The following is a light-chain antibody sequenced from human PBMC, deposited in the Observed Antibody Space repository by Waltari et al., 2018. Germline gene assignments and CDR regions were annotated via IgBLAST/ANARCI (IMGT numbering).Light chain of an antibody. J-gene: IGKJ2*01. V-gene: IGKV1-12*01. CDR1: QGISSW. CDR2: AAS. CDR3: QQGYNTPYT. Sequence: DIQMTQSPSSLSPSVGDKVTITCRASQGISSWLAWYQQKPGRAPNLLIYAASSLQSGVPSRFSGSGSGTDYTLIISGLQPEDFATYYCQQGYNTPYTFGQGTTVEIK.